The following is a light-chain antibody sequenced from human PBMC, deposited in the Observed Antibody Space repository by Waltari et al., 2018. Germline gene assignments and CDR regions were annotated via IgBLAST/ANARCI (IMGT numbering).Light chain of an antibody. V-gene: IGLV7-46*01. Sequence: WFQQKPRQAPRTLIYGTSIKHTGTPARCSGSLLGGKASLTLSGAQSEDEAVYHCLLSYSGARWVFGGGTRLTVL. CDR2: GTS. J-gene: IGLJ3*02. CDR3: LLSYSGARWV.